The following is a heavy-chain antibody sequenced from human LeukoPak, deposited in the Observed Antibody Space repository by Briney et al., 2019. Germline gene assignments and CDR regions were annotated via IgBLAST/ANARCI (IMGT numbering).Heavy chain of an antibody. V-gene: IGHV1-46*01. CDR1: GYTFTSYY. CDR2: INPSGGST. D-gene: IGHD1-7*01. Sequence: ASVKVSFKASGYTFTSYYMHWVRQAPGQGLEWMGIINPSGGSTSYAQKFQGRVTMTRDTSTSTVYMELSSLRSEDTAVYYCAAQGIGTTFDMDVWGQGTTVTVSS. J-gene: IGHJ6*02. CDR3: AAQGIGTTFDMDV.